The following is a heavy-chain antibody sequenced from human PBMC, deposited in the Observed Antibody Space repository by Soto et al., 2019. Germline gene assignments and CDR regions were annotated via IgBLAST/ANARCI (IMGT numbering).Heavy chain of an antibody. D-gene: IGHD6-13*01. Sequence: QVQLVQSGAEVKKPGSSVKVSCKASGGTFSSYTISWVRQAPGQGLEWMGRIIPILGIANYAQKFQGRVTITADKSTSTSYMELSSLRSEDTAVYYCAREGIAAAGPSPMNWCDPWGQGTLVTVSS. CDR1: GGTFSSYT. V-gene: IGHV1-69*08. CDR3: AREGIAAAGPSPMNWCDP. J-gene: IGHJ5*02. CDR2: IIPILGIA.